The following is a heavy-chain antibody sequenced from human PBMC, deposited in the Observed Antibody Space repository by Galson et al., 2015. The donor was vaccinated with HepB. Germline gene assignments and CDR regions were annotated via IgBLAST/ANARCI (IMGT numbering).Heavy chain of an antibody. Sequence: QSGAEVKKPGASVKVSCRASGYIFINYGITWVRQAPGQGLEWMGWISANNDNTIYAQEFQGRVSMTTDTSTSTAYMELRSLGSDDTAVYYCARDSGQWLTPRNGDYWGQGTLDTVSS. CDR3: ARDSGQWLTPRNGDY. D-gene: IGHD6-19*01. V-gene: IGHV1-18*01. CDR2: ISANNDNT. CDR1: GYIFINYG. J-gene: IGHJ4*02.